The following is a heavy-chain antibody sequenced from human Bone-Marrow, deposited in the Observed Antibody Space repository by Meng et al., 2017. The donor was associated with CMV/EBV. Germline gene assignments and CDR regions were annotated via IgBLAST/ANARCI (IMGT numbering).Heavy chain of an antibody. CDR1: GNTLTSYD. J-gene: IGHJ6*02. CDR3: ARGCGSTSCYIRRYYDFWSGYYSGGYYYYGMDV. Sequence: ASGKVSCKASGNTLTSYDINWVRQATGQGLEWMGWMNPNSGNTGYAQKFQGRVTMTRNTSISTAYMELSSLRSEDTAVYYCARGCGSTSCYIRRYYDFWSGYYSGGYYYYGMDVWGQGTTVTVSS. CDR2: MNPNSGNT. D-gene: IGHD3-3*01. V-gene: IGHV1-8*01.